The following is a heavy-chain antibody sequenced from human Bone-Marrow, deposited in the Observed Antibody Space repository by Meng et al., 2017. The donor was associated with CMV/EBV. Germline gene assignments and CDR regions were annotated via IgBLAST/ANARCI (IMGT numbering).Heavy chain of an antibody. CDR3: ARLDIYDSSGYNGY. CDR2: ISGSNSHI. V-gene: IGHV3-21*01. J-gene: IGHJ4*02. D-gene: IGHD3-22*01. CDR1: GFTFNIYN. Sequence: GALRLSCTSSGFTFNIYNMNWVRQAPGKGLEWVSSISGSNSHIYYADSVKGRFTISRDNAKNSLHLQMSSLRAEDTAMYYCARLDIYDSSGYNGYWGQGTLVTVSS.